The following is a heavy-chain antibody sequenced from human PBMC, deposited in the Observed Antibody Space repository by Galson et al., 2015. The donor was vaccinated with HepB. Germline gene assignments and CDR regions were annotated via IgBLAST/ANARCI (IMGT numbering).Heavy chain of an antibody. J-gene: IGHJ4*02. CDR1: GDTFSKYA. Sequence: SVKVSCKASGDTFSKYAISWVRQAPGQGPEWMGGIIPMFGTPNYAQKFQGRVTITADESTSTAYLEVSSLRSENTAVYYCARPFSGDPNLQFFFYWGQGTLVIVSS. V-gene: IGHV1-69*13. CDR3: ARPFSGDPNLQFFFY. D-gene: IGHD3-3*01. CDR2: IIPMFGTP.